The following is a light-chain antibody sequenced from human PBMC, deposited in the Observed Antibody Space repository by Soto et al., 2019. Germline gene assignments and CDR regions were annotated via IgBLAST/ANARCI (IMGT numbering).Light chain of an antibody. CDR2: GSS. CDR3: QQYTNWPPIT. Sequence: EIVMTQSPATLSVSPGERVTLSCRASQSVSNNLVWYQQKPGQAPRLLIYGSSTRATGVPARFSGSGSGADFTLTISNLQPEDFAVYYCQQYTNWPPITFGQGTRLEIK. V-gene: IGKV3-15*01. J-gene: IGKJ5*01. CDR1: QSVSNN.